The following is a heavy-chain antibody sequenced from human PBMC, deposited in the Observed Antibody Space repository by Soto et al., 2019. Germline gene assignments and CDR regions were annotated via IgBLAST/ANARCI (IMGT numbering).Heavy chain of an antibody. CDR1: GFTVSSYA. Sequence: EMQLLESGGGLVQAGGSLRLSCAASGFTVSSYALNWVRQAPGKGLEWVSGISASTYYADSVKGRFTISRDTSKNKLYLQMNSLRAEDTAIYFCAIRMYSTRWYYLDYWGQGTLVTVSS. CDR3: AIRMYSTRWYYLDY. J-gene: IGHJ4*02. V-gene: IGHV3-23*01. CDR2: ISAST. D-gene: IGHD6-13*01.